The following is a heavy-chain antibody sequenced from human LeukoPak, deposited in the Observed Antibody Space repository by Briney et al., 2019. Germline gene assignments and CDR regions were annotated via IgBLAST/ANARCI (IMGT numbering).Heavy chain of an antibody. CDR1: GCSISSFY. CDR3: ARRGPGYCSTTSCLYHYYGMDV. Sequence: PSETLSLTCTVSGCSISSFYWSWIPQAPGKGLEGIGDIYYSGATNYNPSLKSRVTISVDTSKNQFSLKLTSVTAADTAVYYCARRGPGYCSTTSCLYHYYGMDVWGQGTTVTVSS. V-gene: IGHV4-59*08. D-gene: IGHD2-2*01. J-gene: IGHJ6*02. CDR2: IYYSGAT.